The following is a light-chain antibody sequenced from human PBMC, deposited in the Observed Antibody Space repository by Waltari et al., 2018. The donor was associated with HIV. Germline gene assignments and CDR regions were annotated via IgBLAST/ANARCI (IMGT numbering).Light chain of an antibody. V-gene: IGLV3-1*01. CDR3: QAWDSSTVL. Sequence: SYDLTQPPSVSVSPGQTASITCSGDKLGNKYASWYQQKPGQSPVLVIYQDTKRPSGIPERFSGSHSGNTATLTVSGTQAMDEADYYCQAWDSSTVLFGGGTTLTVL. J-gene: IGLJ2*01. CDR2: QDT. CDR1: KLGNKY.